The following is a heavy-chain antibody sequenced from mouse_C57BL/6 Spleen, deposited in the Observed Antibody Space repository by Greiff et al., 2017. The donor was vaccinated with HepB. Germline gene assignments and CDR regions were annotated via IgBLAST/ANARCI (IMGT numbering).Heavy chain of an antibody. V-gene: IGHV1-26*01. CDR1: GYTFTDYY. CDR2: INPNNGGT. J-gene: IGHJ4*01. Sequence: VQLQQSGPELVKPGASVKISCKASGYTFTDYYMNWVKQSHGKSLEWIGDINPNNGGTSYNQKFKGKATLTVDKSSSTAYMELRSLTSEDSAVYYCARDSPGAMDYWGKGTSVTVAS. CDR3: ARDSPGAMDY.